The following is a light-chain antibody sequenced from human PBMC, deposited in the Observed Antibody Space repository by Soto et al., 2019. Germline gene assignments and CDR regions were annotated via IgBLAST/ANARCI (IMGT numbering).Light chain of an antibody. CDR2: DVT. CDR1: SSDVGRYDY. CDR3: CSFAGSYSYV. J-gene: IGLJ1*01. V-gene: IGLV2-11*01. Sequence: QSALTQPRSVSASPGQSDTISCTGTSSDVGRYDYVSWYQQHPGEAPKLIVYDVTGRPSGVPDRFSGSKSGNTASLTISGLQAEDEADYSCCSFAGSYSYVFGTGTKVTVL.